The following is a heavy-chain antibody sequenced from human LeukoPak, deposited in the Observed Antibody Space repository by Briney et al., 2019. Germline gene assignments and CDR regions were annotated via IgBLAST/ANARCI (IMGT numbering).Heavy chain of an antibody. CDR1: GFSLSTSGMC. CDR3: ARINRIAVAGTARYYFDY. D-gene: IGHD6-19*01. CDR2: IDWDDDK. J-gene: IGHJ4*02. Sequence: SGPALVKPTQTLTLTCTFSGFSLSTSGMCVSWIRQPPGKALEWLARIDWDDDKYYSTSLKTRLTISKDTSKNQVVLTMTNMDPVDTATYYCARINRIAVAGTARYYFDYWGQGTLVTVSS. V-gene: IGHV2-70*11.